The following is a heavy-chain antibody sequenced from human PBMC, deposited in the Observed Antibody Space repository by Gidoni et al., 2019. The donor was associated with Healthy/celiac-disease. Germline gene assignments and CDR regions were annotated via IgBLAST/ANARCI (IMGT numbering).Heavy chain of an antibody. CDR3: ARVRIQLWSSLDY. CDR1: GFPFSSYA. J-gene: IGHJ4*02. D-gene: IGHD5-18*01. Sequence: QVQLVESGGGVVQPGRSLRLSCAASGFPFSSYAMHWVRQAPGKGLEWVAVISYDGSNKYYADSVKGRFTISRDNSKNTLYLQMNSLRAEDTAVYYCARVRIQLWSSLDYWGQGTLVTVSS. V-gene: IGHV3-30-3*01. CDR2: ISYDGSNK.